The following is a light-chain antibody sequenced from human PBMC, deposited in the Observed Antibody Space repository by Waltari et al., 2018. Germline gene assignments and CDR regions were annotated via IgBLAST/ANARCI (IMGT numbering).Light chain of an antibody. Sequence: DIQMTQSSSSLSASVGDKVTIPCRARQGVRTWLAWFHLKPGKAPKLLIYRASNLESGVPSRFSGSGSGTEFTLTISSLLPEDFATYCCQQYNSDSHSFGQGTRLEIK. CDR3: QQYNSDSHS. V-gene: IGKV1-5*03. CDR2: RAS. J-gene: IGKJ2*01. CDR1: QGVRTW.